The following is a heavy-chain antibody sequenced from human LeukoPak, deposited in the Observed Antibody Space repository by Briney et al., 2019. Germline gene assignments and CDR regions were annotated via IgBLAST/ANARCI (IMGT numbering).Heavy chain of an antibody. J-gene: IGHJ4*02. CDR2: IGAYNGNT. CDR3: ARDRAKLYGSGSYYLDY. CDR1: GYSFTTYA. D-gene: IGHD3-10*01. Sequence: ASVKVSCKASGYSFTTYALNWVRQAPGQGLEWMGWIGAYNGNTKSAQKLQGRVTMTTDTSTSTAYMELRSLRSDDTAVYYCARDRAKLYGSGSYYLDYWGQGTLVTVSS. V-gene: IGHV1-18*01.